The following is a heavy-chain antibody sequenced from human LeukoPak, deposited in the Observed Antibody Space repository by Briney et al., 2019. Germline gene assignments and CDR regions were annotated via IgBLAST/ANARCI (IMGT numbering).Heavy chain of an antibody. CDR1: GYTFTGYY. V-gene: IGHV1-2*02. D-gene: IGHD2-15*01. Sequence: ASVKVSCKASGYTFTGYYIHWVRQAPGQGLEWMGWISPNTGGTNYAQKFQGRVTMTTDTSISTAYMDLSSLTSDDTAVFYCARGRGDSFPYYFDYWGQGTLVTVSS. CDR3: ARGRGDSFPYYFDY. CDR2: ISPNTGGT. J-gene: IGHJ4*02.